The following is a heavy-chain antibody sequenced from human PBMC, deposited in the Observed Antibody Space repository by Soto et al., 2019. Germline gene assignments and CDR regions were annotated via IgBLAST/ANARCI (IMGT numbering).Heavy chain of an antibody. Sequence: EVQLLESGGGLVQPGGSLRLSCAASGFTFSSYAMSWVRQAPGKGLEWVSAISGSGGSTYYADSVKGRFTISRDNSKKTLYLQMNSLRAEDTAVDYCAKGGHYYDRSGYYSYDYWGQGTLVTVSS. CDR3: AKGGHYYDRSGYYSYDY. V-gene: IGHV3-23*01. D-gene: IGHD3-22*01. J-gene: IGHJ4*02. CDR2: ISGSGGST. CDR1: GFTFSSYA.